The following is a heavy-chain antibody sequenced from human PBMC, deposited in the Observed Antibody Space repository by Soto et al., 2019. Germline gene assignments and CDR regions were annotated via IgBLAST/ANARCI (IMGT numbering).Heavy chain of an antibody. Sequence: HVHLVQSGAEVKKPGASVKVSCKGSGYGFTTYGITWVRQAPGQGLEWMAWISAHNGNTNYAQKLQGRVTVTRDTSTSTAYMELRSLRSDDTAVYYCARGRYGDYWGQGALVTVSP. J-gene: IGHJ4*02. D-gene: IGHD1-1*01. V-gene: IGHV1-18*01. CDR3: ARGRYGDY. CDR2: ISAHNGNT. CDR1: GYGFTTYG.